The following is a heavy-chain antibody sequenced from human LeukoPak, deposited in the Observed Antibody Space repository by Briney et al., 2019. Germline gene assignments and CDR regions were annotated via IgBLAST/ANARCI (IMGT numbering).Heavy chain of an antibody. CDR2: IYSGDSDT. CDR1: AYSFTSYR. Sequence: GESLKISSKGSAYSFTSYRIGCARQIRGKGLDWIGIIYSGDSDTEYSLSFQGEVTISADNLISTAFLQWSRLKASDTAMYYCAGGAGPYYFDYWGQGTLVTVSS. J-gene: IGHJ4*02. D-gene: IGHD1-26*01. V-gene: IGHV5-51*01. CDR3: AGGAGPYYFDY.